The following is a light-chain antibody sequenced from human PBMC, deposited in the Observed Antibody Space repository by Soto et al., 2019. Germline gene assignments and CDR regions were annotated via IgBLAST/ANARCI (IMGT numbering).Light chain of an antibody. CDR1: QSVSSTY. J-gene: IGKJ2*02. CDR3: QRCDITPCP. Sequence: EIVLTQSPGTLSLSPGERATLSCRASQSVSSTYLAWYQQKPGQAPRLLIYDASSRATGIPDRFSGSGSGRDFTLTISRMQPEDFGVYFCQRCDITPCPFGQGTKVEIK. CDR2: DAS. V-gene: IGKV3-20*01.